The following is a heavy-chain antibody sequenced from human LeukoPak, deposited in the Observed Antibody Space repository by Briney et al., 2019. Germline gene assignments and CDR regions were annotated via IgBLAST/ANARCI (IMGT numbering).Heavy chain of an antibody. D-gene: IGHD4-11*01. J-gene: IGHJ4*02. V-gene: IGHV3-33*01. CDR2: IWYDGSNK. CDR1: GFTFSSYG. Sequence: PGGSLRLSCAASGFTFSSYGMHWVRQAPGKGLEWVAVIWYDGSNKYYADSVKGRFTISRDNSKNTLYLQMNSLRAEDTAVYYCAREGDSNGGYYFDYWGQGTLVTVSS. CDR3: AREGDSNGGYYFDY.